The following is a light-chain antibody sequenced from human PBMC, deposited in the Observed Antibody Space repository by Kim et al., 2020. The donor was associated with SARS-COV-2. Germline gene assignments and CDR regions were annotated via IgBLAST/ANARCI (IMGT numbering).Light chain of an antibody. CDR2: QDS. J-gene: IGLJ2*01. CDR3: QAWDISTSV. Sequence: SYELTQPPSVSVAPGQTASITCYGDKLGDKYACWYQQKPGQSPVLVIYQDSKRPSGIPERFSGSNSGNTATLTISGTQAMDEADYYCQAWDISTSVFGGGTQLTVL. CDR1: KLGDKY. V-gene: IGLV3-1*01.